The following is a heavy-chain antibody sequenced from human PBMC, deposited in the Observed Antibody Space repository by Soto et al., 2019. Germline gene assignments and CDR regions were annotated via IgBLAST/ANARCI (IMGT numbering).Heavy chain of an antibody. CDR1: GGSISSYY. V-gene: IGHV4-59*01. Sequence: PSETLSLTCTVSGGSISSYYWSWIRRPPGKGLERIGYIYYSGSTNYNPSLKSRVTISVDTSKNQFSLKLSSVTAADTAVYYCARDHWFGELDNWFDPWGQGTLVTVPQ. CDR3: ARDHWFGELDNWFDP. CDR2: IYYSGST. D-gene: IGHD3-10*01. J-gene: IGHJ5*02.